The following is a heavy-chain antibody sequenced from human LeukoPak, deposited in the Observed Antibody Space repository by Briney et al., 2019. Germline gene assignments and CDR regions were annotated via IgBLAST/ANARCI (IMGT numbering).Heavy chain of an antibody. D-gene: IGHD3-10*01. Sequence: ASVKVSCKASGYTFTSYAMHWVRQAPGQRREWMGWINAGNGNTKYSQRFQGRVTITRDTSARPAYMELSSLRSEETAVYYCARAGPMVRGVISPRSLPDYWGQGTLVTVSS. CDR3: ARAGPMVRGVISPRSLPDY. CDR1: GYTFTSYA. V-gene: IGHV1-3*01. CDR2: INAGNGNT. J-gene: IGHJ4*02.